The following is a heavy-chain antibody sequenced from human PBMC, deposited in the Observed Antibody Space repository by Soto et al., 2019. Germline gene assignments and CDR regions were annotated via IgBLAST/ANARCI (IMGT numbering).Heavy chain of an antibody. J-gene: IGHJ6*03. CDR3: ARTNYNYIWGSYPSRNFYYMDV. CDR1: GDSISNYY. Sequence: PSETLSLTCSVSGDSISNYYWSWIRQPPGKGLEWIGYIFYSGSTNYSPSLKSRVTISVDTSKIQFYLKLSSVTAADTAVYYCARTNYNYIWGSYPSRNFYYMDVWGKGTTVTVSS. V-gene: IGHV4-59*01. CDR2: IFYSGST. D-gene: IGHD3-16*02.